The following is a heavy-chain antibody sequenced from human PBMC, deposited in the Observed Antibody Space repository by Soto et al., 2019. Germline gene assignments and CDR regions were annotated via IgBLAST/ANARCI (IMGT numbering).Heavy chain of an antibody. Sequence: ASVKVSCKTSGYTFTEYDINWVRQAPGQGPEYMGWVSPENKNAGYAPQFRGRVSMTTDTTISTAYLEVTNLAYEDTAVYYCEVTTGYWGQGTMVTVSS. J-gene: IGHJ4*02. CDR1: GYTFTEYD. V-gene: IGHV1-8*01. CDR2: VSPENKNA. CDR3: EVTTGY. D-gene: IGHD1-1*01.